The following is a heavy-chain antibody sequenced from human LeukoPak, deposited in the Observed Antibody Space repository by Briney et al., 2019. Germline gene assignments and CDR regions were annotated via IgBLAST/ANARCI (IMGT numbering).Heavy chain of an antibody. CDR2: ISSSGSTI. CDR1: GFSFSDYY. J-gene: IGHJ4*02. CDR3: ARDQVDRIWYFDY. D-gene: IGHD1-14*01. Sequence: GGSLRLSCAASGFSFSDYYMSWIRQAPGKGLEWVSYISSSGSTIYYADSVKGRFTISRDNAKNSLYLQMNSLRAEDTAVYYCARDQVDRIWYFDYWGQGTLVTVSS. V-gene: IGHV3-11*01.